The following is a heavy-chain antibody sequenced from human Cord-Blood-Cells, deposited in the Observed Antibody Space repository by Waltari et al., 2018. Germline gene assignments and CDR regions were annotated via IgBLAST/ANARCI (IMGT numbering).Heavy chain of an antibody. D-gene: IGHD1-26*01. CDR3: ASTKWELLL. CDR1: GGSFSGYY. CDR2: INHSGST. J-gene: IGHJ4*02. Sequence: QVQLQQWGAGLLKPSETLSLTCAVYGGSFSGYYWSWIRQPPGEGLEWIGEINHSGSTNYNPFLKSRVTISVDTSKNQFSLKLSSVTAADTAVYYCASTKWELLLWGQGTLVTVSS. V-gene: IGHV4-34*01.